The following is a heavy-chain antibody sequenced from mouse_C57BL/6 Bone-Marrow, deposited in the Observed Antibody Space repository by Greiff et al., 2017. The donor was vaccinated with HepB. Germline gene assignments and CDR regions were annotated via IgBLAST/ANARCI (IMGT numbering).Heavy chain of an antibody. V-gene: IGHV1-81*01. CDR3: ARGGLLRLWYFDV. D-gene: IGHD1-1*01. CDR1: GYTFTSYG. Sequence: VQLQESGAELARPGASVKLSCKASGYTFTSYGISWVKQRTGQGLEWIGEIYPRSGNTYYNEKFKGKATLTADKSSSTAYMELRSLTSEDSAVYFCARGGLLRLWYFDVWGTGTTVTVSS. J-gene: IGHJ1*03. CDR2: IYPRSGNT.